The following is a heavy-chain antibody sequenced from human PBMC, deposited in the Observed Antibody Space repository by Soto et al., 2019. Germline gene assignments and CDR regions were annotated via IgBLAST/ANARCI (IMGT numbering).Heavy chain of an antibody. Sequence: QLQLQESGPGLVRPSETLSLICTVSGGSITRNDHYWGWIRQSPGKGLEWIGDIKSSGSTNYNPSLKRRVSMSVETSKNQFSLKMNSVTAADTAVYYCARLGSSGWYQGSYFDDWGQGTLVTVSS. V-gene: IGHV4-39*01. J-gene: IGHJ4*02. CDR1: GGSITRNDHY. CDR3: ARLGSSGWYQGSYFDD. CDR2: IKSSGST. D-gene: IGHD6-19*01.